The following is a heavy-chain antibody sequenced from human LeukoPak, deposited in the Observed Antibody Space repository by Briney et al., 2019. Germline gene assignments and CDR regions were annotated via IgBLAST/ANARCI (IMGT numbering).Heavy chain of an antibody. D-gene: IGHD1-26*01. CDR1: GFTLSSYW. V-gene: IGHV3-7*01. CDR2: IKQDGSEK. J-gene: IGHJ4*02. Sequence: PGGSLRLSCAASGFTLSSYWMTWVRQAPGKGLEWVANIKQDGSEKYYGDSVKGRFTISRDNAKNSLYLQMNSLRAEDTAVYYCARDAGIVAVSVFDYWGRGTLVTVSS. CDR3: ARDAGIVAVSVFDY.